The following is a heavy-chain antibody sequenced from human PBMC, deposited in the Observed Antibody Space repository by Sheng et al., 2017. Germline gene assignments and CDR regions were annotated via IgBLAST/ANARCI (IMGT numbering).Heavy chain of an antibody. CDR3: ARLGSHVWFGTYYYGMDV. Sequence: QVQLQQWGAGLLKPSETLSLTCAVYGGSFSGYYWSWIRQPPGKGLEWIGEINHSGSTNYNPSLKSRVTISVDTSKNQFSLKLSSVTAADTAVYYCARLGSHVWFGTYYYGMDVWGQGVPRSP. CDR2: INHSGST. D-gene: IGHD3-10*01. V-gene: IGHV4-34*01. J-gene: IGHJ6*02. CDR1: GGSFSGYY.